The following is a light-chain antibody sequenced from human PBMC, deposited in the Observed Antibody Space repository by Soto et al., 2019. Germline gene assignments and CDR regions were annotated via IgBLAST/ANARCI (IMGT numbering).Light chain of an antibody. CDR1: SSDVGDYNY. J-gene: IGLJ1*01. CDR3: SSYTSSSTLNV. CDR2: EVS. Sequence: QSARAQPVSVSGSPGQSGTISCTGTSSDVGDYNYVSWYQQHPGKAPKLMIYEVSNRPSGVSNRFSGSKSGNTASPTISGLQAEDEADYYCSSYTSSSTLNVFGTGTKVTVL. V-gene: IGLV2-14*01.